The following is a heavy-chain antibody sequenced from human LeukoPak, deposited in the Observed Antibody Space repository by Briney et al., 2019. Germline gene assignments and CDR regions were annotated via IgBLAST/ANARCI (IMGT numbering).Heavy chain of an antibody. CDR3: SRLAPYPGVWASDY. D-gene: IGHD2-8*01. Sequence: SETLSLTCTVSGGSISNYYWTWIRQPPGKGLEWIGYISSSGTTNSNPSLKSRGTISVDMSKNQFSLKLSSVTAADTAVYYCSRLAPYPGVWASDYWGQGTLVTV. V-gene: IGHV4-59*08. CDR2: ISSSGTT. J-gene: IGHJ4*02. CDR1: GGSISNYY.